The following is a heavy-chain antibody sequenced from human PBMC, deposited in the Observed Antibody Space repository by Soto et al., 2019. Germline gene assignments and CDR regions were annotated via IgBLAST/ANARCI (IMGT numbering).Heavy chain of an antibody. V-gene: IGHV3-33*01. CDR2: IWYDGSNK. D-gene: IGHD2-15*01. CDR1: GFTFSSYG. Sequence: GGSLRLSCAASGFTFSSYGMHWVRQAPGKGLEWVAVIWYDGSNKYYADSVKGRFTISRDNSKNTLYLQMNSLRAEDTAVYYCARSVSQPRLQLKYYYYYMDVWGKGTTVTVSS. CDR3: ARSVSQPRLQLKYYYYYMDV. J-gene: IGHJ6*03.